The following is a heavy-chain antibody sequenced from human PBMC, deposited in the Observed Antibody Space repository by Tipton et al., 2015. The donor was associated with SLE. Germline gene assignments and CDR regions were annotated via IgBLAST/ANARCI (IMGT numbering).Heavy chain of an antibody. CDR3: ATTSSPGWFGERLDAFDI. Sequence: TLSLTCTVSYSSISGGSFCWGWIRQPPGRGLEWIGTICNSARTSYQASPQSRVTISIDTSKNQFSLKLTSVTAADTAVYYCATTSSPGWFGERLDAFDIWGQGTMVTVSS. D-gene: IGHD3-10*01. V-gene: IGHV4-39*01. CDR2: ICNSART. J-gene: IGHJ3*02. CDR1: YSSISGGSFC.